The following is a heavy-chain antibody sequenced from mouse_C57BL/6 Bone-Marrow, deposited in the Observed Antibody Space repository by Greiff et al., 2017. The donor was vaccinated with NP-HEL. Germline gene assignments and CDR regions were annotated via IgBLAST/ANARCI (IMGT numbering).Heavy chain of an antibody. D-gene: IGHD1-1*01. J-gene: IGHJ1*03. CDR3: AIREEVGYGSSYWYFDV. Sequence: VQLQQSGAELVKPGASVKVSCKASGYTFTSYWMHWVKQRPGQGLEWIGRIHPSDSDTNYNQKFKGKATLTVDKSSSAAYMQLSSLTSEDSAVYYCAIREEVGYGSSYWYFDVWGTGTTVTVAS. CDR1: GYTFTSYW. V-gene: IGHV1-74*01. CDR2: IHPSDSDT.